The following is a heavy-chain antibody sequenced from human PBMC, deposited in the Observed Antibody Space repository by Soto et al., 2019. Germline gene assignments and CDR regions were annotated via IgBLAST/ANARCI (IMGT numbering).Heavy chain of an antibody. Sequence: QVQLQESGPGLVKPSQTLSLTCTVSGGSISSGGYYWSWIRQHTGKGLEWIGYIYYSGSTYYNPSLKSRVTISVDTSKNQFSLKLSSVTAADTAVYYCAASCVGCGGFNYYGMDAWGQGTTVTVSS. J-gene: IGHJ6*02. V-gene: IGHV4-31*03. D-gene: IGHD2-21*01. CDR2: IYYSGST. CDR1: GGSISSGGYY. CDR3: AASCVGCGGFNYYGMDA.